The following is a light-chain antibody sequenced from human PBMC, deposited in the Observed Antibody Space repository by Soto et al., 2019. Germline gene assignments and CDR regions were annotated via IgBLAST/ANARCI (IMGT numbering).Light chain of an antibody. CDR1: TGAVTSGNY. CDR2: TTN. V-gene: IGLV7-43*01. Sequence: QTVVTQEPSLTVSPGGTVTLTCASSTGAVTSGNYASWFQQFPGQPPRTLICTTNNRHSWTPARFSGSLLGGRAALTLSGAQPEDEADYYCLLYYGGAHLVFGGGTKVTVL. J-gene: IGLJ3*02. CDR3: LLYYGGAHLV.